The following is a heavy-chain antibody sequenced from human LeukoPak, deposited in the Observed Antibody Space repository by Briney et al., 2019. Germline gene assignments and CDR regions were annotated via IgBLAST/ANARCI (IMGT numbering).Heavy chain of an antibody. V-gene: IGHV3-74*01. Sequence: PGGSLRLSCAASGFTFSDTWMHWVRQAPGKGLMWVARINTDGSDAVYAGSVKGRFTISRDNTQNTLHLQMHSLRAEDTAMYYRARVYGGPFDLWGQGNLVTVSS. D-gene: IGHD4-23*01. J-gene: IGHJ4*02. CDR2: INTDGSDA. CDR3: ARVYGGPFDL. CDR1: GFTFSDTW.